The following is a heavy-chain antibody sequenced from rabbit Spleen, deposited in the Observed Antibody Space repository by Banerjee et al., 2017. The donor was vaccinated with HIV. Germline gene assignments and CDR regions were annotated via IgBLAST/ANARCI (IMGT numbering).Heavy chain of an antibody. Sequence: QQQLEESGGGLVKTGGTLTLTCKASGIDFSSYFYMCWVHPAPGKGMELIACIYTTSGSTWYASWVNGRFTISRSTSLNTVDLQMTSLTAADTATYFCARDLENDAYTSQLDLWGPGTLVTVS. D-gene: IGHD6-1*01. J-gene: IGHJ4*01. CDR2: IYTTSGST. CDR3: ARDLENDAYTSQLDL. CDR1: GIDFSSYFY. V-gene: IGHV1S43*01.